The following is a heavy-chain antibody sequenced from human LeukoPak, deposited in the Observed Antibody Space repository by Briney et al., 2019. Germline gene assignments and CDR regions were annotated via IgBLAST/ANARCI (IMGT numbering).Heavy chain of an antibody. J-gene: IGHJ6*04. D-gene: IGHD3-10*02. V-gene: IGHV3-48*03. CDR3: AELGITMIGGV. Sequence: PGGSLRLSCEDSGFTFRSYEMNCVRQAPGKGLEWVSYISSSGSTIYYADSVKGRFTISRDNAKNSLYLQMNSLRAEDTAVYYCAELGITMIGGVWGKGTTVTISS. CDR2: ISSSGSTI. CDR1: GFTFRSYE.